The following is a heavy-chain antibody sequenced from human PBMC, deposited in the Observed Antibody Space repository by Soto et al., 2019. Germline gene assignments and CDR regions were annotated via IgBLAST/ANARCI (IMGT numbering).Heavy chain of an antibody. V-gene: IGHV4-39*01. D-gene: IGHD2-8*02. J-gene: IGHJ4*02. Sequence: QLQLQEAGPGLVKPSETLSLTCTVSSGSITSSSYYWGWIRQPPGKGLEWIGHIHYSGTTYYHPSLRSRVAIFADSSKTQFSLRLNSVTAADTAVYYCAARYCSSTVCYYFDHWGQGTLATVSS. CDR1: SGSITSSSYY. CDR3: AARYCSSTVCYYFDH. CDR2: IHYSGTT.